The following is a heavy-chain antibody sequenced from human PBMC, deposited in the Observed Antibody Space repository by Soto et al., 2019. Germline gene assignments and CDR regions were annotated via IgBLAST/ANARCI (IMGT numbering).Heavy chain of an antibody. CDR2: INPSGGST. D-gene: IGHD2-15*01. CDR1: GYTFTSYY. Sequence: QVQLVQSGAEVKKPGASVKVSCKASGYTFTSYYMHWVRQAPGQGLEWMGIINPSGGSTSYAQKFQGRVTMTSDTSTSTVYMELSSLRSEDTAVYYCARGAEVVALGGLDFDYYGMDVWGQGTTVTVSS. J-gene: IGHJ6*02. V-gene: IGHV1-46*01. CDR3: ARGAEVVALGGLDFDYYGMDV.